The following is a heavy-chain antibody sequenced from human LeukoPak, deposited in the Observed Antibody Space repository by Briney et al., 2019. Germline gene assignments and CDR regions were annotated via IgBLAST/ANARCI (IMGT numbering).Heavy chain of an antibody. CDR3: ARDSIPGGYYDSSGYQDY. V-gene: IGHV1-46*01. CDR1: GYTFTSYY. J-gene: IGHJ4*02. Sequence: ASVTVSCKASGYTFTSYYMHWVRQAPGQGLEWMGIINPSGGSTSYAQKFQGRVTMTRDTSTSTVYMELSSLRSEDTAVYYCARDSIPGGYYDSSGYQDYWGQGTLVTVSS. CDR2: INPSGGST. D-gene: IGHD3-22*01.